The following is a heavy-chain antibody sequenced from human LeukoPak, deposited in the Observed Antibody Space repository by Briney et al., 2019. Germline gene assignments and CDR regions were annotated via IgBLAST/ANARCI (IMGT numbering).Heavy chain of an antibody. D-gene: IGHD2-21*02. V-gene: IGHV3-23*01. J-gene: IGHJ3*02. CDR3: ARVCGGDCYLDALDI. Sequence: GGSLRLSCAASGFTFSTFAMIWVRQPPGKGLEWVSSIFPSGGEIHYADSVRGRFTIYRDNSKSILSLQMNSLRAEDTAIYYCARVCGGDCYLDALDIWGQGTVVTVSS. CDR2: IFPSGGEI. CDR1: GFTFSTFA.